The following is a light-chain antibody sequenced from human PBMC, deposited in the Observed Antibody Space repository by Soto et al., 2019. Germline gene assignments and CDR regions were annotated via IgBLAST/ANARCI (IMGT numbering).Light chain of an antibody. CDR2: EDT. CDR3: CSYAGRSDYV. V-gene: IGLV2-23*01. Sequence: QSVLTQPASMSGSPGQSITISCTGVSSNIGSFNLVSWYQQHPGKVPKALIYEDTKRPSGVSSRFSASKTGNSASLTISGLQPADEADYYCCSYAGRSDYVFGPGTKLTVL. CDR1: SSNIGSFNL. J-gene: IGLJ1*01.